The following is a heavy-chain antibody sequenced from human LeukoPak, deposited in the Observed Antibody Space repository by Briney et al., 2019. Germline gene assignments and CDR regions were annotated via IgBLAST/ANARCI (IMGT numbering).Heavy chain of an antibody. D-gene: IGHD1-20*01. J-gene: IGHJ4*02. V-gene: IGHV4-59*11. CDR1: GDSINSLDL. CDR2: IYYSGST. Sequence: SETLSLTCTVSGDSINSLDLWSWVRQPPGKGLEWIGYIYYSGSTNYNPSLKSRVTISVDTSKNQFSLKLSSVTAADTAVYYCARAITGVSYFDYWGQGTLVTVPS. CDR3: ARAITGVSYFDY.